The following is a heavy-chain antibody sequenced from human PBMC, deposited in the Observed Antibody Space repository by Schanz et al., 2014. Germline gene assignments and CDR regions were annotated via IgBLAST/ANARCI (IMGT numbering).Heavy chain of an antibody. CDR1: GFSLNTYG. D-gene: IGHD1-1*01. CDR2: IWNNGVTK. Sequence: QVQLVESGGGVVQPGTSLILSCSASGFSLNTYGIHWFRQPAGKGLEWVAVIWNNGVTKYYADSVRGRFTISRDNSKNTLYLQMNSLRADDTAVYFCARAHGNNWYGKGLDYWGQGTQVTVSS. CDR3: ARAHGNNWYGKGLDY. J-gene: IGHJ4*02. V-gene: IGHV3-33*01.